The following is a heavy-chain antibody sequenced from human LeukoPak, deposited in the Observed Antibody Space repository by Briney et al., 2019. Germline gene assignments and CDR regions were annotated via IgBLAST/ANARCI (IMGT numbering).Heavy chain of an antibody. J-gene: IGHJ3*02. V-gene: IGHV4-59*01. D-gene: IGHD4-23*01. Sequence: SETLSLTCPVSGGSISSYYWSWIRQPPGKGLEWIGYIYYSGSTNYNPSLKSRVTISVDTSKNQFSLKLSSVTAADTAVYYCARDSLDYGGNSDAFDIWGQGTMVTVSS. CDR1: GGSISSYY. CDR2: IYYSGST. CDR3: ARDSLDYGGNSDAFDI.